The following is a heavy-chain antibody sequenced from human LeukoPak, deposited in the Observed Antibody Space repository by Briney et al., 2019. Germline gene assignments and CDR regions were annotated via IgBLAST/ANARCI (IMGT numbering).Heavy chain of an antibody. CDR2: INPNSGGT. J-gene: IGHJ4*02. D-gene: IGHD3-9*01. CDR3: ARGTGLVPYYDILTGYHQFDY. CDR1: GYTFTGYY. V-gene: IGHV1-2*02. Sequence: GASVKVSCKASGYTFTGYYMHWVRQAPGQGLEWMGWINPNSGGTNYAQKFQGRVTMTRDTSISTAYMEPSRLRSDDTAVYYCARGTGLVPYYDILTGYHQFDYWGQGTLVTVSS.